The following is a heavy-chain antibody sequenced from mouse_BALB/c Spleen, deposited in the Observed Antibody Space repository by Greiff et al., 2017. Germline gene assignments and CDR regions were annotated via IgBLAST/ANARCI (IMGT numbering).Heavy chain of an antibody. D-gene: IGHD1-2*01. CDR1: GFTFSSYA. V-gene: IGHV5-6-5*01. CDR2: ISSGGST. CDR3: ARSSTATYAMDY. Sequence: DVMLVESGGGLVKPGGSLKLSCAASGFTFSSYAMSWVRQTPEKRLEWVASISSGGSTYYPDSVKGRFTISRDNARNILYLQMSSLRSEDTAMYYCARSSTATYAMDYWGQGTSVTVSS. J-gene: IGHJ4*01.